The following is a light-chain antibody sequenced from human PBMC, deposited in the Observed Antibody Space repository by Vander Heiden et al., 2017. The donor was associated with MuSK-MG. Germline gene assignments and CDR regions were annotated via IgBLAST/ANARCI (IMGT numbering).Light chain of an antibody. CDR2: AAS. Sequence: IQMTQPPSSLSASVGDRVTITCRASQSISSWLAWYQQKPGKAPKLLIYAASNLQSGVPSRFSGSGSGTEFTLTISSLQPEDFATYYCQQANSFPCTFGQGTKLEIK. CDR1: QSISSW. CDR3: QQANSFPCT. V-gene: IGKV1-12*01. J-gene: IGKJ2*02.